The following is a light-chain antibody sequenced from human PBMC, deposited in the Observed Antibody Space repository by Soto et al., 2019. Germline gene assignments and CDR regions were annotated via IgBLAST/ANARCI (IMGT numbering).Light chain of an antibody. CDR2: EDN. V-gene: IGLV6-57*04. CDR3: QSYDSSIVL. J-gene: IGLJ2*01. Sequence: NFMLTQPHSVSESPGKTVTISCTRSSGSIASNYVQGYQQRPGSAPTTVIYEDNQRPSWVPDRFSGSIDSSSNAASLTISGRKTEDEADYYCQSYDSSIVLFGGGTKLTVL. CDR1: SGSIASNY.